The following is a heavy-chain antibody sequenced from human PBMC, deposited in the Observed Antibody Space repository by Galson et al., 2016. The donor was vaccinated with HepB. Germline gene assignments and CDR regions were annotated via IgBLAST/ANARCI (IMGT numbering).Heavy chain of an antibody. Sequence: SLRLSCAASGFTFSNYGMHWVRKAPGKGLEWVAVIWKDGSHKYYADSVKGRFTVSRDNSKNTLYLQMNSLRAEDMAVYYCTRDEKIEGDTMMARGQKCTYDYNMDVWGKGTPVTVSS. CDR3: TRDEKIEGDTMMARGQKCTYDYNMDV. CDR2: IWKDGSHK. D-gene: IGHD5-24*01. J-gene: IGHJ6*03. V-gene: IGHV3-33*01. CDR1: GFTFSNYG.